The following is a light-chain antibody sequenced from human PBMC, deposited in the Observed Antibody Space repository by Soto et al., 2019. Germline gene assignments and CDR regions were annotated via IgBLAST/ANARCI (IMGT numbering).Light chain of an antibody. J-gene: IGKJ1*01. Sequence: EIVMTQSPATLSVSPGARATLSCRASQSVSSNLAWYQQKPGQTPRLLIYGASTRVTGVPARFSGGGSGTEFTLTISSLQSEDFAVYFCQQYGDLPWTFGQGTKVDI. CDR3: QQYGDLPWT. V-gene: IGKV3-15*01. CDR1: QSVSSN. CDR2: GAS.